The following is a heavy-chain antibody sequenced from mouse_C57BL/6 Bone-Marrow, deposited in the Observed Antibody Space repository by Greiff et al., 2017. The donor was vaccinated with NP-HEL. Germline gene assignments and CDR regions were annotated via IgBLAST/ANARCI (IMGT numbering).Heavy chain of an antibody. CDR2: IYPSSGNT. CDR3: AREWGRYVYGRPYAMYY. V-gene: IGHV1-81*01. Sequence: QVHVKQSGAELARPGASVKLSCKASGYTFTSYGISWVKQRTGQGLEWIGEIYPSSGNTYYNEKFKGKATLTVDKSSSTAYMELRSLTSVDSAVYFCAREWGRYVYGRPYAMYYWGQGTSVTVTS. J-gene: IGHJ4*01. D-gene: IGHD2-2*01. CDR1: GYTFTSYG.